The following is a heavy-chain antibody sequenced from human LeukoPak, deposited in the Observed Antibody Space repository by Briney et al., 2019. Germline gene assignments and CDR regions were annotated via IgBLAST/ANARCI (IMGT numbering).Heavy chain of an antibody. J-gene: IGHJ4*02. CDR1: GFTFSSYW. Sequence: GGSLRLSCAASGFTFSSYWMHWVRQAPGKGLVWVPRINKDGTSTTNADSVKGRFTISRDNSKNTLYLQMNSLRAEDTAVYYCAKDSSVYYYDSRNLDYWGQGTLVTVSS. D-gene: IGHD3-22*01. CDR2: INKDGTST. V-gene: IGHV3-74*03. CDR3: AKDSSVYYYDSRNLDY.